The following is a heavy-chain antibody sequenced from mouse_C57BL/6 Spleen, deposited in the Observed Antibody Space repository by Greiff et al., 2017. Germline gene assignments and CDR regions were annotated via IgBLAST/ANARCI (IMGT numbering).Heavy chain of an antibody. J-gene: IGHJ1*03. Sequence: VQLQQPGAELVKPGASVKLSCKASGYTFTSYWMQWVKQRPGQGLEWIGEIDPSDSYTNYNQKFKGKATLTVDTSSSTAYMQLSSLTSEDSAVYYCARWEGYWYFDVWGTGTTVTVSA. V-gene: IGHV1-50*01. CDR1: GYTFTSYW. D-gene: IGHD4-1*01. CDR3: ARWEGYWYFDV. CDR2: IDPSDSYT.